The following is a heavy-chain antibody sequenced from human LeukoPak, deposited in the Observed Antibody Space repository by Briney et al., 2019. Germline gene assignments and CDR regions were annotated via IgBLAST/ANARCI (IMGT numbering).Heavy chain of an antibody. CDR2: INHRGST. J-gene: IGHJ1*01. Sequence: SETLSLTCAVYGGSFSGYYWSWIRQPPGKGLEWIAEINHRGSTNYNPSLKSRVTISVDTSKNQFSLKLSSVTAADTAVYYCARHSIGLYSRGYFQHWGQGTLVTVSS. CDR1: GGSFSGYY. CDR3: ARHSIGLYSRGYFQH. V-gene: IGHV4-34*01. D-gene: IGHD6-13*01.